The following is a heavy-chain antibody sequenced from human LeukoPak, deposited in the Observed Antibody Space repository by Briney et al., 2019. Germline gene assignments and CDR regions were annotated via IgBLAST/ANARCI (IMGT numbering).Heavy chain of an antibody. D-gene: IGHD6-19*01. V-gene: IGHV1-46*01. CDR2: INPSGGST. J-gene: IGHJ3*02. CDR1: GYSFTRYY. Sequence: APVKVSCKASGYSFTRYYMHWVRQAPGQGLEWMGIINPSGGSTTYAQKFQGRVTMTRDTSTSTVYMELSSLRSEDTAVYYCARGYNSGHDVFDIWGQGTMVTVSS. CDR3: ARGYNSGHDVFDI.